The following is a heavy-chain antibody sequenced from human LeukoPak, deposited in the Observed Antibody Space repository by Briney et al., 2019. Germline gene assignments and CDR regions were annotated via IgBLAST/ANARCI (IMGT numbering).Heavy chain of an antibody. J-gene: IGHJ6*03. CDR1: GYTFTSYD. D-gene: IGHD2-8*01. CDR3: ARGEIWPWCMLSHYYYYMDV. V-gene: IGHV1-8*03. Sequence: ASVKVSCKASGYTFTSYDINWVRQATGQGLEWMGWMNPNSGNTGYAQKFQGRVTITRNTSISTAYMELSSLRSEDTAVYYCARGEIWPWCMLSHYYYYMDVWGKGTTVTISS. CDR2: MNPNSGNT.